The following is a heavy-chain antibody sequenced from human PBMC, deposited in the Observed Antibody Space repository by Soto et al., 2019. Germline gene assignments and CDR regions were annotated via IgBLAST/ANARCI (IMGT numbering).Heavy chain of an antibody. CDR3: AKDPRAGGNSAFYFDF. J-gene: IGHJ5*01. CDR2: ISATGGGT. Sequence: PGGSLRLSCAASGLKFSSYAMSWVRQAPGKGLEWVSLISATGGGTYYADSVKGRFTISRDNSDNTLYLQVHSLRAEDTAVYYCAKDPRAGGNSAFYFDFWGQGAQVTVSS. CDR1: GLKFSSYA. D-gene: IGHD3-16*01. V-gene: IGHV3-23*01.